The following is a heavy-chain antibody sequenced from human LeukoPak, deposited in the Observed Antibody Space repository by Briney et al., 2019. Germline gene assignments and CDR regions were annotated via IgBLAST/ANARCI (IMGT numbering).Heavy chain of an antibody. D-gene: IGHD3-9*01. J-gene: IGHJ6*03. Sequence: PGGSLRLSCAASGFTFSDYYMSWIRQAPGKGLEWVSYITSSGSTIYYADSVKGRFTISRDNAKNSLYLQMNSLRAEDTAVYYCARERILTGSGYYYYMDVWGKGTTVTISS. CDR1: GFTFSDYY. CDR3: ARERILTGSGYYYYMDV. V-gene: IGHV3-11*01. CDR2: ITSSGSTI.